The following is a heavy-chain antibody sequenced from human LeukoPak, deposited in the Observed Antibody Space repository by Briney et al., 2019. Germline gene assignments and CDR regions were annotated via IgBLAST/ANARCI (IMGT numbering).Heavy chain of an antibody. D-gene: IGHD2-2*01. CDR1: GSTFTSNF. Sequence: ASVKVSCKASGSTFTSNFIHWVRQAPGQGLEWMGIINPSGGSTSCAQKFQGRVTMTRDTSTSTVYMELSSLRSEDTAVYYCASDSSKSSLADPWGQGTLVTVSS. J-gene: IGHJ5*02. CDR3: ASDSSKSSLADP. CDR2: INPSGGST. V-gene: IGHV1-46*01.